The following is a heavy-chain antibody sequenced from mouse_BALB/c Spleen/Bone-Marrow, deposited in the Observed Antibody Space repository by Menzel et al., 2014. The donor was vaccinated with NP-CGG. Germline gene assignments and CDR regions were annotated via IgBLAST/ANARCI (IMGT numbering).Heavy chain of an antibody. CDR3: ARRDDGYYTY. Sequence: EVQLVESGAELVKPGASVKLSCTASGFNTKDTYMHWVKQRPEQGLEWIGRIDPANGNTKYDPKFQGKATITADTSSNTAYLQLSSLTSEDTAVNYCARRDDGYYTYWGQGTLVTVSA. V-gene: IGHV14-3*02. CDR2: IDPANGNT. D-gene: IGHD2-3*01. CDR1: GFNTKDTY. J-gene: IGHJ3*01.